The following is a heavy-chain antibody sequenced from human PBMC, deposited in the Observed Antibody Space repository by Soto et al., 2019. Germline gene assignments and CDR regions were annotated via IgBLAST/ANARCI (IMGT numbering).Heavy chain of an antibody. J-gene: IGHJ3*02. CDR1: GFSLSTSGVG. V-gene: IGHV2-5*02. CDR2: IYWDDDK. CDR3: AHSSYCSSTSCYGRDAFDI. Sequence: QITLKESGPTLVKPTQTLTLTCTFSGFSLSTSGVGVGWIRQPPGKALEWLALIYWDDDKRYSPSLKSRLTITKDTSKNQVVLTMTNMDPVDTATYYCAHSSYCSSTSCYGRDAFDIWGQGTMVTVSS. D-gene: IGHD2-2*01.